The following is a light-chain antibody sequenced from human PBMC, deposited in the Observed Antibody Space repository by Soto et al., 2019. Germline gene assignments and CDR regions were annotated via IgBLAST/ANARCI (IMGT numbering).Light chain of an antibody. V-gene: IGKV3-11*01. CDR3: HQRQSWPRT. J-gene: IGKJ1*01. CDR1: QGVSSNY. Sequence: EIVLTQSPATLSLSPGGRATFSCRASQGVSSNYLAWYQQKSGQAPRLLLYGTSSRATGIPARFSASGSGTDFTLTISDVQPEDFALYYCHQRQSWPRTFGQGTKVDIK. CDR2: GTS.